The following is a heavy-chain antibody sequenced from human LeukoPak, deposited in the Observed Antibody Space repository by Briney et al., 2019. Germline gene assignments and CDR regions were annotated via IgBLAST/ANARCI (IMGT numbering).Heavy chain of an antibody. CDR2: IYYSGST. Sequence: SETLSLTCTVSGGSISSGDYYWSWIRQPPGKGLEWIGYIYYSGSTYYNPSLKSRVTISVDTSKNQFSLKLSSVTAADTAVHYCASLRFLEWLSPDYWGQGTLVTVSS. V-gene: IGHV4-30-4*08. CDR3: ASLRFLEWLSPDY. D-gene: IGHD3-3*01. CDR1: GGSISSGDYY. J-gene: IGHJ4*02.